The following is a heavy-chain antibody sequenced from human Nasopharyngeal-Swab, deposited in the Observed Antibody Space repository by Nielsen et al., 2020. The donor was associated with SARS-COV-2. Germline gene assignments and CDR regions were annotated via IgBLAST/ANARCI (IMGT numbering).Heavy chain of an antibody. CDR2: IYSGSSST. CDR1: GFTFSSYA. D-gene: IGHD1-14*01. V-gene: IGHV3-23*03. J-gene: IGHJ6*02. Sequence: GESLKMSCAASGFTFSSYAMSWVRQAPGKGLERVSVIYSGSSSTYYADSVKGRFTISRDNSKNTLYLQMNSLRAEDTAVYYCARVETANYYYGMDVWGQGTTVTVSS. CDR3: ARVETANYYYGMDV.